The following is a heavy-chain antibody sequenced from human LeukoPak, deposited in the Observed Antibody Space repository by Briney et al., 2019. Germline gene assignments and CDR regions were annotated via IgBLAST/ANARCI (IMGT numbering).Heavy chain of an antibody. Sequence: SVKVSCKVSGYTLTELSMHWVRQAPGQGLEWMGGIIPIFGTANYAQKFQGRVTITADESTSTAYMELSSLRSEDTAVYYCATPGQYYDFWSGYSAFDYWGQGTLVTVSS. CDR2: IIPIFGTA. CDR3: ATPGQYYDFWSGYSAFDY. V-gene: IGHV1-69*13. CDR1: GYTLTELS. D-gene: IGHD3-3*01. J-gene: IGHJ4*02.